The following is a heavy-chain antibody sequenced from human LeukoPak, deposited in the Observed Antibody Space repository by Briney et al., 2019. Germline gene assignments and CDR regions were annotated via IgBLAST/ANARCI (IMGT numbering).Heavy chain of an antibody. CDR3: AREGGESYSTGYYFDY. J-gene: IGHJ4*02. Sequence: PSQTLSLTCTVSGGSISSGGYYWSWIRQHPGKGLEWIGYIYYSGSTYYNPSLKSRVTISVDTSENQFSLKLSSVTAADTAVYYCAREGGESYSTGYYFDYWGQGTLVTVSS. CDR2: IYYSGST. D-gene: IGHD1-26*01. CDR1: GGSISSGGYY. V-gene: IGHV4-31*03.